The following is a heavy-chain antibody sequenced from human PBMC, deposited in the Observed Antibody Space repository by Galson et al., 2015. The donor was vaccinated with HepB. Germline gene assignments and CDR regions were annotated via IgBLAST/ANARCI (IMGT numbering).Heavy chain of an antibody. V-gene: IGHV3-53*01. D-gene: IGHD2-2*02. J-gene: IGHJ6*03. Sequence: LRLSCAASGFTVSSHYMSWVRQAPGKGLEWVSVIYSGGSTYYADSVKGRFTISRDNSKNTLYLQMNSLRAEDTAVYYCARGNCGTSCYRGYYYYMDVWGKGTTVTVSS. CDR1: GFTVSSHY. CDR2: IYSGGST. CDR3: ARGNCGTSCYRGYYYYMDV.